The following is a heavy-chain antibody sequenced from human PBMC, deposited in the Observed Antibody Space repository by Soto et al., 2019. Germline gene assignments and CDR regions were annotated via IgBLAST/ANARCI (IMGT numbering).Heavy chain of an antibody. J-gene: IGHJ4*02. D-gene: IGHD5-18*01. Sequence: QVQLVQSGAEVKKPGSSVKVSCKASGGTFSSYAISWVRQAPGQGLEWMGGIIPLFGTANYAQKFQGRVTITADESTSTAYMELSSLRSEYTAVYYCARDRGGAGYSYGYRFDYWGQGTLVTVSS. CDR2: IIPLFGTA. CDR1: GGTFSSYA. CDR3: ARDRGGAGYSYGYRFDY. V-gene: IGHV1-69*01.